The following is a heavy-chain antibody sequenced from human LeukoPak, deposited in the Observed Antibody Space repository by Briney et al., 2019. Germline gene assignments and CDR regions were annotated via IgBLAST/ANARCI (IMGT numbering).Heavy chain of an antibody. CDR2: IASSGRNT. D-gene: IGHD5-24*01. V-gene: IGHV3-23*01. CDR1: GFNFNDAA. CDR3: AKDIQLSA. J-gene: IGHJ3*01. Sequence: GGSLRLSCAASGFNFNDAAMTWVRQAPRKGLEWVSLIASSGRNTYYTDSVRGRFTISRDNSKNTLSLQMNSLRVEDTAMYYCAKDIQLSAWGLGTMVTVSS.